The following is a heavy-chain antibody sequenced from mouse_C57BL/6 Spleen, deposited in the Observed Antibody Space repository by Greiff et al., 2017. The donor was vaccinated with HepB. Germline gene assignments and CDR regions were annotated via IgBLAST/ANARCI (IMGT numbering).Heavy chain of an antibody. V-gene: IGHV1-50*01. J-gene: IGHJ3*01. CDR3: ARMETGTAY. Sequence: QVQLQQPGAELVKPGASVKLSCKASGYTFTSYWMQWVKQRPGQGLEWIGEIDPSDSYTNYNQKFKGKATLTVDTSSSTAYMQLSSLTSEDSAVYYCARMETGTAYWGQGTLVTVSA. D-gene: IGHD4-1*01. CDR1: GYTFTSYW. CDR2: IDPSDSYT.